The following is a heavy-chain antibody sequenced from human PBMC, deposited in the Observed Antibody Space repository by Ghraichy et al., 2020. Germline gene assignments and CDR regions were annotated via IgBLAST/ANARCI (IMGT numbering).Heavy chain of an antibody. CDR1: GGSFSGYY. D-gene: IGHD3-16*02. CDR3: ARGGYYDYVWGSYRRNYPFDY. Sequence: SETLSLTCAVYGGSFSGYYWSWIRQPPGKGLEWIGEINHSGSTNYNPSLKSRVTISVDTSKNQFSMKLSSVTAADTAVYYCARGGYYDYVWGSYRRNYPFDYWGQGTLVTVSS. CDR2: INHSGST. J-gene: IGHJ4*02. V-gene: IGHV4-34*01.